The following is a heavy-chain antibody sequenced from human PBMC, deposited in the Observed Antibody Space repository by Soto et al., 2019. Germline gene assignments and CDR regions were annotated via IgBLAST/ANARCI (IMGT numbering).Heavy chain of an antibody. CDR3: ARGIGSSRDDAFDI. V-gene: IGHV1-8*01. D-gene: IGHD6-6*01. J-gene: IGHJ3*02. CDR2: MNPNSGNT. Sequence: GASVKVSCKASGYTSNSYDINWVRQATGQGLEWMGWMNPNSGNTGYAQKFQGRVTMTRNTSISTAYMELSSLRSEDTAVYYCARGIGSSRDDAFDIWGQGTMVTVS. CDR1: GYTSNSYD.